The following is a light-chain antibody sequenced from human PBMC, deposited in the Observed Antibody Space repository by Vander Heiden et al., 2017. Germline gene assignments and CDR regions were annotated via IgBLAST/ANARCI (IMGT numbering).Light chain of an antibody. Sequence: QSALTQPASVSGSPGQSITISSTGAISDLGAYNYVSWYQQHPGKAPNLMIYDVSNRPSGVSNRFSGSKSGNTASLTISGLQAEDEADYYCSSYTSSSPHVVFGGGTKLTVL. V-gene: IGLV2-14*03. CDR1: ISDLGAYNY. CDR3: SSYTSSSPHVV. CDR2: DVS. J-gene: IGLJ2*01.